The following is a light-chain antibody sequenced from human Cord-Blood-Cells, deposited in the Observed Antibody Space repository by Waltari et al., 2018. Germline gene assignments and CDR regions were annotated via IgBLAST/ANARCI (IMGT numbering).Light chain of an antibody. CDR3: QQYKSYSGA. Sequence: DIQMTQSPSTLSASVGDRVTITCRASQSISSWLAWYQQKPGKAPKLLIYKASSLESGVPARFSGSGSGTEFTLTSSSLQPDDFATYYCQQYKSYSGAFGQGTKVEIK. V-gene: IGKV1-5*03. CDR1: QSISSW. J-gene: IGKJ1*01. CDR2: KAS.